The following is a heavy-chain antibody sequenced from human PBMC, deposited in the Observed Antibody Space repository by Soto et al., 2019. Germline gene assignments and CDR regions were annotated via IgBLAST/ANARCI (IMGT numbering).Heavy chain of an antibody. CDR2: MSSRAST. Sequence: QLQLQESGPGLVKPSETLSLICTVSDGSISGSGYYWGWIRRPPGKGLEWIGTMSSRASTYYNPSLKSRVAISVDTSRNQFSLRLKSVTAADAAVYYCARQSRQIVVVTALMSAFDVWGQGTTVTVSS. J-gene: IGHJ3*01. CDR3: ARQSRQIVVVTALMSAFDV. V-gene: IGHV4-39*01. D-gene: IGHD2-21*02. CDR1: DGSISGSGYY.